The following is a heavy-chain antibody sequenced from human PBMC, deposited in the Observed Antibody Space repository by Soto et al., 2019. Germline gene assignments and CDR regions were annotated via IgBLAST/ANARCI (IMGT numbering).Heavy chain of an antibody. CDR2: IRAYNGDT. J-gene: IGHJ6*02. CDR3: ARIAAESDLAMDV. Sequence: QVQLVQSGAEVKKPGASLKVSCKASGYIFTTYIITWVRQAPGQGLEWMGWIRAYNGDTTYPQKVQGRVTMTMETSTSTAYMELGSLRSDDTAVYYCARIAAESDLAMDVWGQGTTVTVS. D-gene: IGHD6-25*01. V-gene: IGHV1-18*01. CDR1: GYIFTTYI.